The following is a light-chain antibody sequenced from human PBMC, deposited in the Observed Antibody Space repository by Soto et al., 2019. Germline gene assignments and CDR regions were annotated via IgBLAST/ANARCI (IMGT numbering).Light chain of an antibody. CDR1: QGIRSD. V-gene: IGKV1-6*01. CDR3: LQEYTYPRT. J-gene: IGKJ1*01. Sequence: AIQMTQSPSSLSASVGDRVTITCRASQGIRSDLSWYQVKPGKAPKNLIHAAPILQGGVPSRFSGSGSGTDFTLTISGLQAEDFATYFCLQEYTYPRTFGQGTQVELK. CDR2: AAP.